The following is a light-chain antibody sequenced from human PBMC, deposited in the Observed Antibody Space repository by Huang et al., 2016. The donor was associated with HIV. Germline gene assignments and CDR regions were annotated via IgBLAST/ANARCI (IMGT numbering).Light chain of an antibody. CDR1: QSFSNN. CDR2: GAS. Sequence: EIVMTQSPATLSVSPGERATLSCWASQSFSNNLDWYQQKPGQAPRLLIYGASTRATGIPAMFSGSGSGTEFTLTISSLQSEDFAVYYCQQYNNWPGTFGQGTKVEIK. CDR3: QQYNNWPGT. V-gene: IGKV3-15*01. J-gene: IGKJ1*01.